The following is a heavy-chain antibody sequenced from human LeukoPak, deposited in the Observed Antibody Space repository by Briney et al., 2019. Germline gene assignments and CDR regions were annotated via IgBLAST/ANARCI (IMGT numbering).Heavy chain of an antibody. D-gene: IGHD5-24*01. CDR2: ISYDGSNK. CDR3: AREVEMATTGYFDY. J-gene: IGHJ4*02. V-gene: IGHV3-30*01. CDR1: GFTFSSYA. Sequence: GRSLRLSCAASGFTFSSYAMHWVRQAPGKGLEWVAVISYDGSNKYYADSVKGRFTISRDNSKNTLYLQMNSLRAEDTAVYYCAREVEMATTGYFDYWGQGTLVTVSS.